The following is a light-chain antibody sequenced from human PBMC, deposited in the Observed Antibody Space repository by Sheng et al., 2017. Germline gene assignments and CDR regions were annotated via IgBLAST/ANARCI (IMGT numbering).Light chain of an antibody. CDR2: RAS. J-gene: IGKJ2*01. Sequence: DIQLTQSPSTLSASVGDRVTITCRASQRVNWLAWFQHKPGKAPKLLIYRASTLESGVPSRFSGSGSRTEFTLTISSLQPDDFATYYCQQYNRWPVTFGQGTKLEI. V-gene: IGKV1-5*03. CDR3: QQYNRWPVT. CDR1: QRVNW.